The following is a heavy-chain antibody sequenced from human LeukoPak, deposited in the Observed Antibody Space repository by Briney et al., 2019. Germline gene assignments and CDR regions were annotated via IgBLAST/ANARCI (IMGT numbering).Heavy chain of an antibody. CDR2: INHSGST. Sequence: ASETLSHTCAVYGGSFSAYYWSWIRQPPGKGLEWIGEINHSGSTNYNPSLKSRVAISVDTSRNQFSLRLSSVTAADTAVYYCARGQRITMTDWGQGTLVTVSS. CDR3: ARGQRITMTD. D-gene: IGHD3-22*01. J-gene: IGHJ4*02. CDR1: GGSFSAYY. V-gene: IGHV4-34*01.